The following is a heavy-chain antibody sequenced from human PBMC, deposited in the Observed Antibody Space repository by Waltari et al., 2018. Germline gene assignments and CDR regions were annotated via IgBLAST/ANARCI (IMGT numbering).Heavy chain of an antibody. CDR3: ASNPISDQNAFDI. CDR1: GGSISSSSYY. CDR2: IYYSGST. D-gene: IGHD5-12*01. Sequence: QLQLQESGPGLVKPSETLSLTCTVSGGSISSSSYYWGWIRQPPGKGLEWIGSIYYSGSTYYNPALKSRVTITVDTSKNQFSLKRSSVTAADTAVYYCASNPISDQNAFDIWGQGTMVTVSS. J-gene: IGHJ3*02. V-gene: IGHV4-39*01.